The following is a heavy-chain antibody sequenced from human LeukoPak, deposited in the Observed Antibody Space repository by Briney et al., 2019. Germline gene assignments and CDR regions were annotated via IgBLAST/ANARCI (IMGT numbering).Heavy chain of an antibody. CDR3: ARRTRAYYYGSGSYTFDY. Sequence: GGSLTLSCAASGCTFSSYEMNWVRQAPGEGREWVSYISSSGSTIYYADSVKARFTISRDNAKNSLYLQMNSLRAEDTAVYYCARRTRAYYYGSGSYTFDYWGQGTLVPVSS. CDR1: GCTFSSYE. D-gene: IGHD3-10*01. V-gene: IGHV3-48*03. CDR2: ISSSGSTI. J-gene: IGHJ4*02.